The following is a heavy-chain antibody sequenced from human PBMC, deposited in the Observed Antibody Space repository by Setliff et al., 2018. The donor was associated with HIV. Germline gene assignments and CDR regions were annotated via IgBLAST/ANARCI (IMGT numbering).Heavy chain of an antibody. V-gene: IGHV1-46*01. J-gene: IGHJ3*02. CDR2: IYSGGGST. D-gene: IGHD1-1*01. CDR3: ARSIYKWGAFDI. Sequence: GASVKVSCKAPGHTFINYYIHWVRQAPGQGLEWMGIIYSGGGSTNYAQKFQGRITMTSDTSTSTVYMELSSLRSEDSAVYYCARSIYKWGAFDIWGQGTMVTVSS. CDR1: GHTFINYY.